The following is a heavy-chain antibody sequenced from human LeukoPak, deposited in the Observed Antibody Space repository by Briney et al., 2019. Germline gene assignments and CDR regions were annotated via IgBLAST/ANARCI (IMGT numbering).Heavy chain of an antibody. V-gene: IGHV3-21*01. CDR1: GFTFSSYS. Sequence: GGSLRLSCAASGFTFSSYSMNWVRQAPGKGLEWVSSISSSSSYIYYADSVKGRFTISRDNAKNSLYLQMNSLRAEDTAVYYCARVGYSSLVIDYWGQGTLVTVSS. J-gene: IGHJ4*02. CDR2: ISSSSSYI. CDR3: ARVGYSSLVIDY. D-gene: IGHD6-19*01.